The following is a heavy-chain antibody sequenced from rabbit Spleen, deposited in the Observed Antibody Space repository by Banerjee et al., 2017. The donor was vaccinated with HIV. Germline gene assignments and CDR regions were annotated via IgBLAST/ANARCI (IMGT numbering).Heavy chain of an antibody. CDR3: ARDLVAVIGWNFNL. Sequence: EQLEESGGGLVKPEGSLTLTCNASGVSLNDEDVLCWVRQAPGKGLEWIACINIVTGKSVYAIWAKGRFTMSRTSSTTVTLQMSSLTAADTATYFCARDLVAVIGWNFNLWGPGTLVTVS. V-gene: IGHV1S45*01. CDR1: GVSLNDEDV. CDR2: INIVTGKS. D-gene: IGHD1-1*01. J-gene: IGHJ4*01.